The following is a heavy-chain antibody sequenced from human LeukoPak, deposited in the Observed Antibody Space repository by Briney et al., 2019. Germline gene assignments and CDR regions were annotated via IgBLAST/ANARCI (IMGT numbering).Heavy chain of an antibody. D-gene: IGHD4-23*01. CDR3: ARRGQNEAVVY. CDR1: GYSISSGYY. CDR2: INHSGST. J-gene: IGHJ4*02. V-gene: IGHV4-38-2*02. Sequence: SETLSLTCTVSGYSISSGYYWGWSRQPPGKGRQGIGTINHSGSTYYNPSLKRRVTISVDTSKNQFSLNLTPVTAAATAVYYCARRGQNEAVVYWGQGTLVTVSS.